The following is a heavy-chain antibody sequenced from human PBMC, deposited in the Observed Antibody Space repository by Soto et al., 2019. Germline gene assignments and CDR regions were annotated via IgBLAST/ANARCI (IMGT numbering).Heavy chain of an antibody. CDR1: GDSVTSGSYY. CDR3: AREWGLLPYYVMNV. J-gene: IGHJ6*02. Sequence: SETLSLTCIVSGDSVTSGSYYWTWLRQPPGKGLEWIGYISYTGRTKYNPSLQSRVTISVDTSKNDFSLNLSSVTAADTAVYFCAREWGLLPYYVMNVWGHGTTVTVSS. D-gene: IGHD7-27*01. V-gene: IGHV4-61*03. CDR2: ISYTGRT.